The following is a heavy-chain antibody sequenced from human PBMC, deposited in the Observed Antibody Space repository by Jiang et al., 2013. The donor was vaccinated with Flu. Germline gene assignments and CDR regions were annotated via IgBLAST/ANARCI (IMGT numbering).Heavy chain of an antibody. CDR2: INHSGST. D-gene: IGHD3-22*01. V-gene: IGHV4-34*01. CDR1: GGSFSGYY. CDR3: ARRRVTMIVVGAWYFDL. Sequence: SLTCAVYGGSFSGYYWSWIRQPPGKGLEWIGEINHSGSTNYNPSLKSRVTISVDTSKNQFSLKLSSVTAADTAVYYCARRRVTMIVVGAWYFDLWGRGTLVTVSS. J-gene: IGHJ2*01.